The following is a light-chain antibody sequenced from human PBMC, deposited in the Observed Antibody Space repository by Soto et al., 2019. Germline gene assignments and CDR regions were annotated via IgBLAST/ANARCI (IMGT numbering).Light chain of an antibody. CDR2: ENT. CDR3: QSYDSGRSGWL. J-gene: IGLJ2*01. V-gene: IGLV1-40*01. CDR1: SSNIGAVFD. Sequence: QSVLTQPPSVSGAPGQRVTISCTGSSSNIGAVFDVHWYQQVPGTAPKLLIYENTKRPSGVPDRFPGSKSGTSASLAITGLQAEDEADYYCQSYDSGRSGWLFGGGTKVTVL.